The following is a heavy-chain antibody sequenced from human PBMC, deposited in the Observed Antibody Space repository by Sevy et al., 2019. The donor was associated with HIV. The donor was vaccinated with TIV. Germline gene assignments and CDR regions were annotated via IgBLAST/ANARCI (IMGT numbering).Heavy chain of an antibody. J-gene: IGHJ6*02. V-gene: IGHV4-34*01. D-gene: IGHD2-2*01. CDR2: INHSGST. CDR3: ARGGGIVVVPAANYGMDV. CDR1: GGSFSGYY. Sequence: SETLSLTCAVYGGSFSGYYWSWIRQPPGKGLEWIGEINHSGSTNYNPSLKSRVTISVDTSKNQFSLKLGSVTAADTAVYYCARGGGIVVVPAANYGMDVWGQGTTVTVS.